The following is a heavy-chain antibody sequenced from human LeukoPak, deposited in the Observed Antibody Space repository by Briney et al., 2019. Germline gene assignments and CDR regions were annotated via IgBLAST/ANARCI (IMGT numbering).Heavy chain of an antibody. J-gene: IGHJ2*01. CDR2: INHSGST. Sequence: KTSETLSLTCAVYGGSFSGYYWSWIRQPPGKGLEWIGEINHSGSTNYNPSLKSRVTISVDTSKNQFSLKLSSVTAADTAVYYCARAWAARRVRKHWYFDLWGRGTLVTVSS. CDR3: ARAWAARRVRKHWYFDL. CDR1: GGSFSGYY. V-gene: IGHV4-34*01. D-gene: IGHD6-6*01.